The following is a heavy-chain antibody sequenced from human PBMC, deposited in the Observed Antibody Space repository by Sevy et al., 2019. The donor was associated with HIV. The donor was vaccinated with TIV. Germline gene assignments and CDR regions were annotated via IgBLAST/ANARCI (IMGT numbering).Heavy chain of an antibody. V-gene: IGHV3-66*02. CDR2: IYSGGST. CDR1: GFTVSSNY. D-gene: IGHD1-26*01. CDR3: AITSGHHIRYFDY. Sequence: GGSLRLSCAASGFTVSSNYMSWVRQAPGKGLEWVSVIYSGGSTYYADSVKGRFTISRDNSKNTLYLQMNSLRAEDTAVYYCAITSGHHIRYFDYWGQGTLVTVSS. J-gene: IGHJ4*02.